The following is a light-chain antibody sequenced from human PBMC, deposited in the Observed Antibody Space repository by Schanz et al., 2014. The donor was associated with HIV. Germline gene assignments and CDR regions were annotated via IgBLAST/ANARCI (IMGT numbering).Light chain of an antibody. J-gene: IGKJ4*01. CDR1: QSVSSNY. CDR2: GAS. V-gene: IGKV3D-20*02. Sequence: EIVLTQSPGTLSLSPGERATLSCRASQSVSSNYLAWYQQKPGQAPRLLIYGASTRATGIPARFSGSGSGTDFILTISSLEPEDFAVYYCQQRSTWPRLTFGGGTKVEI. CDR3: QQRSTWPRLT.